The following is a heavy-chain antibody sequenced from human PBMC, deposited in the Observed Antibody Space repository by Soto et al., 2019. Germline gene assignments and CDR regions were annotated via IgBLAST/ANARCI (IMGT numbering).Heavy chain of an antibody. Sequence: QVQLQESGPGLVKPSETLSLTCTVSGGSISSYYWRWIRQPPGKGLEWIGYIYYSGSTNYNPSLKSRVTISVDTSKNQFSLKLSSVTAADTAVYYCARLAYYWYFDLWGRGTLVTVSS. CDR3: ARLAYYWYFDL. CDR2: IYYSGST. V-gene: IGHV4-59*01. CDR1: GGSISSYY. J-gene: IGHJ2*01.